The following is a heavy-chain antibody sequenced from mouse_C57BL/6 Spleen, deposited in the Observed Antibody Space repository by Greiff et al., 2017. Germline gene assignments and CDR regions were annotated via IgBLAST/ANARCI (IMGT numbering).Heavy chain of an antibody. D-gene: IGHD1-1*01. CDR3: ARSITTVVEDAY. Sequence: VQLQQPGAELVKPGASVKLSCTASGYTFTSYWMHWVKQRPGQGLAWLGMIHPNSGSTNYNEKFKSKATLTVDKSSSTAYMQLSSLTSEDSAVYYCARSITTVVEDAYWGQGTLVTVSA. J-gene: IGHJ3*01. CDR2: IHPNSGST. V-gene: IGHV1-64*01. CDR1: GYTFTSYW.